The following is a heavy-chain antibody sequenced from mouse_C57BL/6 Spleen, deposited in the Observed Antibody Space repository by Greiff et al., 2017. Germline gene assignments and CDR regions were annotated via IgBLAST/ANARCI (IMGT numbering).Heavy chain of an antibody. CDR3: TTGDYDYGGFDD. CDR1: GFTITDDY. V-gene: IGHV14-4*01. J-gene: IGHJ2*01. D-gene: IGHD2-4*01. Sequence: EVQLQQSGAELVRPGASVKLSCTASGFTITDDYMHWVKQRPEQGLEWIGWINPENGDTEYASKFQGKATITAATSSNTAYLQLSSLTSEDTAVYDCTTGDYDYGGFDDWGQGTTLTVSS. CDR2: INPENGDT.